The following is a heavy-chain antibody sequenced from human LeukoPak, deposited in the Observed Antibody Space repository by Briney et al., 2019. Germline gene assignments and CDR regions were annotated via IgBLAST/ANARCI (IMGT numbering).Heavy chain of an antibody. J-gene: IGHJ6*02. CDR3: ARDTTVTPFYYGMDV. V-gene: IGHV1-69*13. CDR1: GYTFTGYD. Sequence: ASVKVSCKASGYTFTGYDISWVRQAPGQGLEWMGGIIPIFGTANYAQKFQGGVTITADESTSTAYMELSSLRSEDTAVYYCARDTTVTPFYYGMDVWGQGTTVTVSS. D-gene: IGHD4-17*01. CDR2: IIPIFGTA.